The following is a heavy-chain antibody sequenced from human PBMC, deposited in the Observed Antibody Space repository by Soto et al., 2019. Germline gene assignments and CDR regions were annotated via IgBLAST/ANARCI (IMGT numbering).Heavy chain of an antibody. CDR2: LVPQFGTP. J-gene: IGHJ4*02. D-gene: IGHD5-18*01. CDR3: ARQNRDTPMVPFDV. V-gene: IGHV1-69*01. Sequence: QVQLVQSGAEVKKPGSSVKVSCLASRGTFNRYAINWVRQAPGHGLEWLGALVPQFGTPNYAQKFQDRVTIVADESTKTTSMEWRGLTSDDTAVYYCARQNRDTPMVPFDVWGQGTLVTVSS. CDR1: RGTFNRYA.